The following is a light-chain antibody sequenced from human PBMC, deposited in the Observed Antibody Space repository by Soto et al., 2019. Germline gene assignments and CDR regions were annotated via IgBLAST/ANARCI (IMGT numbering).Light chain of an antibody. CDR1: QDISNY. J-gene: IGKJ3*01. CDR3: QQYDNPIFT. CDR2: DAS. Sequence: DIQMTQSPSSLSASVGDRVTITCQASQDISNYLNWYQQKPGKAPKLLIYDASNLETGVPSRFSGSGSGTDFTVTISSLQPEDIATYYCQQYDNPIFTFGPGTKVDIK. V-gene: IGKV1-33*01.